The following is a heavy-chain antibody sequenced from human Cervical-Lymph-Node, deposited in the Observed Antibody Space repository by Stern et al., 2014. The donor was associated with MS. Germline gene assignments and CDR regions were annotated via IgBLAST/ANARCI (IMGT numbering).Heavy chain of an antibody. CDR3: ARGELKEGLVRGMDV. CDR1: GGTFSSYA. D-gene: IGHD1-26*01. V-gene: IGHV1-69*01. Sequence: VHLVESGAEVKKPGSSVKVSCKASGGTFSSYAIRWVRQAPGQGLAWMGGIIPIFGTANYAQKFQGRVTITADESTSTAYMELSSLRSEDTAVYYCARGELKEGLVRGMDVWGQGTTVTVSS. J-gene: IGHJ6*02. CDR2: IIPIFGTA.